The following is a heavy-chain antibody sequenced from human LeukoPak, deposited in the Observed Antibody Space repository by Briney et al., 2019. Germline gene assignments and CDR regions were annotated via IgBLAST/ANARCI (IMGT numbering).Heavy chain of an antibody. CDR2: ISSSSSSTI. J-gene: IGHJ6*03. V-gene: IGHV3-48*01. D-gene: IGHD5-18*01. CDR1: GFTFSSYS. CDR3: ARVTAYYYYMDV. Sequence: GGSLRLSCAASGFTFSSYSMNWVRQAPGKGLEWVSYISSSSSSTIYYADSVKGRFTISRDNAKNSLYLQMNSLRAEDTAVYYCARVTAYYYYMDVWGKGTTVTVSS.